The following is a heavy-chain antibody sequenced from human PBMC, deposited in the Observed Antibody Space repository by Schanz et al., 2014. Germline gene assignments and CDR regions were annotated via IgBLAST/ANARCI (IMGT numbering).Heavy chain of an antibody. D-gene: IGHD4-17*01. CDR1: GFTFRRYG. CDR2: TSHDGSFT. Sequence: EVQMLESGGGLVQPGGSLRLSCVASGFTFRRYGMSWVRQAPGKGLEWVSRTSHDGSFTTFADSVKGRFTISRDNAKNALYLQMNSLRAEDTAVYYCVRDTDYHFDYWGQGTLVTVSS. CDR3: VRDTDYHFDY. V-gene: IGHV3-74*01. J-gene: IGHJ4*02.